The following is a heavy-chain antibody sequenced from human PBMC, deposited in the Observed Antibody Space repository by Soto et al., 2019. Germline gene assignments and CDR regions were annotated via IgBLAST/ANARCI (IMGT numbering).Heavy chain of an antibody. Sequence: QVQLVQSGAEVKKPGASVKVSCKASGYTFTNFGISWVRQAPGQGLEWMGWISGDNGNTHYAQKFQGRVTITTDPSTSTAYMEVRRLGFGDTAVYFCARGGTPLDYWGQGTLVTVAS. J-gene: IGHJ4*02. D-gene: IGHD3-16*01. CDR1: GYTFTNFG. CDR2: ISGDNGNT. CDR3: ARGGTPLDY. V-gene: IGHV1-18*01.